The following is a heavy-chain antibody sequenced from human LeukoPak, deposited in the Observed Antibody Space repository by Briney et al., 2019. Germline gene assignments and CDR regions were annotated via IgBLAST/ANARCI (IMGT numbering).Heavy chain of an antibody. D-gene: IGHD3-22*01. Sequence: PSETLSLTCTVSGGSISSSSYYWGWIRQPPGKRLEWIGSIYYSGSTYYNPSLKSRVTISVDTSKNQFSLKLSSVTAADTAVYYCARINYYDSSGYYSPAGIDYWGQGTLVTVSS. CDR3: ARINYYDSSGYYSPAGIDY. CDR2: IYYSGST. V-gene: IGHV4-39*07. CDR1: GGSISSSSYY. J-gene: IGHJ4*02.